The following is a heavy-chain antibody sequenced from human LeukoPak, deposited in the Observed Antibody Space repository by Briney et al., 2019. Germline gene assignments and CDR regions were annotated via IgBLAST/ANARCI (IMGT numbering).Heavy chain of an antibody. V-gene: IGHV3-48*01. D-gene: IGHD6-13*01. CDR2: ISSSSSTI. CDR1: GFTFSSYS. J-gene: IGHJ6*02. CDR3: AGSGSWYGYYYYGMDV. Sequence: PGGSLRLSCAASGFTFSSYSMNWVRQAPGKGLEWVSYISSSSSTIYYADSVKGRFTISRDNAKNSLYLQMNSLRAEDTAVYYCAGSGSWYGYYYYGMDVWGQGTTVTVSS.